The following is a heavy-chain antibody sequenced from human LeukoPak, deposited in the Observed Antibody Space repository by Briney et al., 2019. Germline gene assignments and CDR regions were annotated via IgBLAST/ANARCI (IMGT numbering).Heavy chain of an antibody. V-gene: IGHV4-59*01. CDR1: GGSISSYY. D-gene: IGHD5-18*01. CDR3: ARTNGNVDTATDWFDP. CDR2: IYYSGST. J-gene: IGHJ5*02. Sequence: SETLSLTCTVSGGSISSYYWSWIRQPPGKGLEWIGYIYYSGSTNYNPSLKSRVTISVDTSKNQFSLKLSSVTAADTAVYYCARTNGNVDTATDWFDPWGQGTLVTVSS.